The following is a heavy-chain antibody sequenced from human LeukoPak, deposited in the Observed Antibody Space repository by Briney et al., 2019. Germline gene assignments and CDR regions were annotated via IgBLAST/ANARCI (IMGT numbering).Heavy chain of an antibody. D-gene: IGHD3-10*01. CDR1: GGSISSSSYY. CDR2: IYYSGST. Sequence: SETLSLTCTVSGGSISSSSYYWGWIRQPPGKGLEWIGSIYYSGSTYYNPSLKSRVTISVDTSKNQFSLKLSSVTAADTAVYYCATIWFGEGRDYWGQGTLVTVSS. V-gene: IGHV4-39*01. J-gene: IGHJ4*02. CDR3: ATIWFGEGRDY.